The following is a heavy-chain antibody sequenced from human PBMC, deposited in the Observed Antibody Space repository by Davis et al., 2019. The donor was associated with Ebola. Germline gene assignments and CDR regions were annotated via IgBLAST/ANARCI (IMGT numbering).Heavy chain of an antibody. Sequence: GGSLRLSCAASGFTFINYGMSWVRQAPGKGLEWVSYISSSGSTIYYADSVKGRFTISRDNAKNSLYLQMNSLRAEDTAVYYGARALAYCGGDCYWNAFDIWGQGTMVTVSS. CDR1: GFTFINYG. CDR2: ISSSGSTI. CDR3: ARALAYCGGDCYWNAFDI. J-gene: IGHJ3*02. V-gene: IGHV3-11*01. D-gene: IGHD2-21*02.